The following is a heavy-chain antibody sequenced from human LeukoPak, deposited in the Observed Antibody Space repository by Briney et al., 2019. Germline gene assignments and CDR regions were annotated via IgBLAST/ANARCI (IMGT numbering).Heavy chain of an antibody. CDR2: INPSGGST. D-gene: IGHD4-11*01. J-gene: IGHJ6*03. CDR1: GYTFTSYY. CDR3: AKDTYSNYLSYYYYYMDV. V-gene: IGHV1-46*01. Sequence: ASVKVSCKASGYTFTSYYMHWVRQAPGQGLEWMGIINPSGGSTSYAQKFQGRVTMTRDTSTSTVYMELSSLRSEDTAVYYCAKDTYSNYLSYYYYYMDVWGKGTTVTVSS.